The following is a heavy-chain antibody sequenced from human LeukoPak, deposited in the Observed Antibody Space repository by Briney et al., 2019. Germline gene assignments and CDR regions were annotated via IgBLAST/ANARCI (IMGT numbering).Heavy chain of an antibody. D-gene: IGHD4-11*01. J-gene: IGHJ6*03. V-gene: IGHV1-8*01. Sequence: ASVKVSCKASGYTFTSYDINWVRQATGQGLEWMGWMNPNSGNTGYAQKFQGRVTMTRNTSISTAYMELSSLRSEDTAVYYCARDHIPQGNDYSLYFYMDVWGKGTTVTVSS. CDR3: ARDHIPQGNDYSLYFYMDV. CDR2: MNPNSGNT. CDR1: GYTFTSYD.